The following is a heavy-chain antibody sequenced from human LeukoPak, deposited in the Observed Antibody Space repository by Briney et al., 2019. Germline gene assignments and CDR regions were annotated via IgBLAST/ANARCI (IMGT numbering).Heavy chain of an antibody. D-gene: IGHD3-3*01. V-gene: IGHV1-18*01. CDR3: ARGQGTYDFWSGSSRAYYYYMDV. CDR1: GYTFTSYG. J-gene: IGHJ6*03. Sequence: ASVKVSCKASGYTFTSYGISWVRQAPGQGLEWMGWISAYNGNTNYAQKLQGRVTMTTGTSTSTAYMELRSLRSDDTAVYYCARGQGTYDFWSGSSRAYYYYMDVWGKGTTVTVSS. CDR2: ISAYNGNT.